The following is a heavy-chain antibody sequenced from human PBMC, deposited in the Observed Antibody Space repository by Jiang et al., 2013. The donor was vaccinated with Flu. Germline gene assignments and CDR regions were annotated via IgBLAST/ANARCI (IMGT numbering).Heavy chain of an antibody. D-gene: IGHD2-8*02. J-gene: IGHJ6*02. CDR1: GYTFTSYY. CDR3: ARGLEEAAWSRHYAMDV. Sequence: SGAEVKKPGASVKVSCKASGYTFTSYYMHWVRQAPGQGLEWMGIINPSGGSTSYAQKFQGRVTMTRDTSTSTVYMELSSLRSEDTAVYYCARGLEEAAWSRHYAMDVWGQGTTVTVSS. CDR2: INPSGGST. V-gene: IGHV1-46*01.